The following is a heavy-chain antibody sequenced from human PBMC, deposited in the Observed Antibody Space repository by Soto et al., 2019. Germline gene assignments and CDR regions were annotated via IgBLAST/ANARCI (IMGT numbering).Heavy chain of an antibody. CDR1: GYTFTSYD. CDR3: ARGWNRITIFGVVIIPVFAFDI. Sequence: ASVKVSCKASGYTFTSYDINWVRQATGQGLEWMGWMNPNSGNTGYAQKFQGIVTMTRNTSISTAYMELSSLRSDDTAVYYCARGWNRITIFGVVIIPVFAFDIWGQGTMVTVSS. D-gene: IGHD3-3*01. CDR2: MNPNSGNT. J-gene: IGHJ3*02. V-gene: IGHV1-8*01.